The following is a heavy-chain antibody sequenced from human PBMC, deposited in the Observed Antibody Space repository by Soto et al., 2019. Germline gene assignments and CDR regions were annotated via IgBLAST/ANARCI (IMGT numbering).Heavy chain of an antibody. CDR2: ISYDGSNK. V-gene: IGHV3-30*18. CDR1: GFTFSSYG. J-gene: IGHJ6*02. Sequence: QVQLVESGGGVVQPGRSLRLSCAASGFTFSSYGMHWVRQAPGKGLEWVAVISYDGSNKYYADSVKGRFTISRDNSKNTLYLQMNSLRAEDTAVYYCAKVVVIRQYYYYGMDVWGQGTTVTVSS. CDR3: AKVVVIRQYYYYGMDV. D-gene: IGHD3-22*01.